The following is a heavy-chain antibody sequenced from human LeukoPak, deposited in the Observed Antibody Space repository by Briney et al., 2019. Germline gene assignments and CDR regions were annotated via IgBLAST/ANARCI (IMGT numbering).Heavy chain of an antibody. Sequence: ASVKVSRKASGYTFTGSSMRGVRQALGQRLECMGCLNPSIVGSNYAQKFQGRVTMARVPSISTAFMELSRLRSDHTDVYYCARGGVSVTNYYYYYMDVWVKGTTVTVSS. CDR1: GYTFTGSS. CDR3: ARGGVSVTNYYYYYMDV. D-gene: IGHD4-17*01. V-gene: IGHV1-2*02. CDR2: LNPSIVGS. J-gene: IGHJ6*03.